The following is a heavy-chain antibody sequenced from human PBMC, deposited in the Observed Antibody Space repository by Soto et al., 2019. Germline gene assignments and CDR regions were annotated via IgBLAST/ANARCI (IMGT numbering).Heavy chain of an antibody. Sequence: QVQLVQSGAEVKKPGSSVKVSCKASGGTFSSYTISWVRQAPGQGLEWMGRIIPILGIANYAQKFQGRVTITADKSTSTAYMELSSLRSEDTAVYYCARDLPKIGYTHTEEVYWGQGTLVTVSS. D-gene: IGHD6-25*01. CDR2: IIPILGIA. J-gene: IGHJ4*02. CDR3: ARDLPKIGYTHTEEVY. V-gene: IGHV1-69*08. CDR1: GGTFSSYT.